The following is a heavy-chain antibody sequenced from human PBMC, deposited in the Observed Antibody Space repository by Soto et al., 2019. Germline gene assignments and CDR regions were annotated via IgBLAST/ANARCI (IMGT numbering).Heavy chain of an antibody. CDR1: GGSISSYY. D-gene: IGHD3-16*02. CDR2: IYYSGST. J-gene: IGHJ3*02. V-gene: IGHV4-59*01. Sequence: SETLSLTCTVSGGSISSYYWSWIRQPPGKGLEWIGYIYYSGSTNYNPSLKSRVTISVDTSKNQFSLKLSSVTAADTAVYYCARARYYDYVWGSYRRDRVAFDIWGQGTMVTVS. CDR3: ARARYYDYVWGSYRRDRVAFDI.